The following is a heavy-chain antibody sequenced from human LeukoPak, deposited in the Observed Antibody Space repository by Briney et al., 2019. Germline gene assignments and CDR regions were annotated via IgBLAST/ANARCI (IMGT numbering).Heavy chain of an antibody. Sequence: SETLSLTCTVSGGSISSYYWSWIRQPPGKGLEWIGYIYYSGSTNYNPSLKSRVTISVDTSKNQFSLKLSSVTAADTAVYYCARGVYCSGGSCRTTNWFDPWGQGTLVTVSS. V-gene: IGHV4-59*12. D-gene: IGHD2-15*01. J-gene: IGHJ5*02. CDR2: IYYSGST. CDR1: GGSISSYY. CDR3: ARGVYCSGGSCRTTNWFDP.